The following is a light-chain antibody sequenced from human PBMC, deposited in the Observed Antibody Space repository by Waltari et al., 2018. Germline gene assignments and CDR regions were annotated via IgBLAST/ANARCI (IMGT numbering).Light chain of an antibody. CDR1: VLSKKY. CDR3: FSTDITGNQGF. V-gene: IGLV3-10*01. Sequence: SSELTQAPSVSVSPGQTARITCSGDVLSKKYSYWYQQKSGQAPVLVSYEDNKRPSGIPERFSVSSSGTMATLTIRGALMEDEGDYYCFSTDITGNQGFFGGGTKLTVL. J-gene: IGLJ2*01. CDR2: EDN.